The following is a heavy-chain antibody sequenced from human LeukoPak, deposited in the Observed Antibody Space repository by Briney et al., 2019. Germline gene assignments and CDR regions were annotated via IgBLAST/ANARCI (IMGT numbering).Heavy chain of an antibody. V-gene: IGHV4-59*08. CDR3: ARHLGLKGFDP. D-gene: IGHD3/OR15-3a*01. J-gene: IGHJ5*02. CDR2: IYYTGST. CDR1: GGSISSYH. Sequence: PSETLSLTCTVSGGSISSYHWSWIRQPPGKGLEWIAYIYYTGSTNYNPSLKSRVTISVDTSKNQFSLKLSSVTAADMAVYDCARHLGLKGFDPWGQGTLVTVSS.